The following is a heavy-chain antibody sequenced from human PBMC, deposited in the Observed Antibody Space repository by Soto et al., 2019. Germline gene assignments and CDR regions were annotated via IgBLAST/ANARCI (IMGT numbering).Heavy chain of an antibody. CDR3: AGGPDYGDYDA. J-gene: IGHJ5*02. CDR2: IRHTGDT. D-gene: IGHD4-17*01. CDR1: GGSFTDYK. V-gene: IGHV4-34*01. Sequence: QVQLRQWGAGLLKPSETLSLTCVVSGGSFTDYKWTWIRQSPEKGLEWIGEIRHTGDTDSKPSLRSRLTMSLDTSKNQFSLLLSSVTSADTAVYFCAGGPDYGDYDAWGQGTLVTVAS.